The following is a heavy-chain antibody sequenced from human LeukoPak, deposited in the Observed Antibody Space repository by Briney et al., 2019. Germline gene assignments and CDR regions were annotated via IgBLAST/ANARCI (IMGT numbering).Heavy chain of an antibody. D-gene: IGHD5-24*01. Sequence: PSETLPLTCAVYGGSFSRYYWSWIRQSPGKGLEWIAEIDHRGDTNYNPSVKSRVTISVDTSKNQFSLKVRSLSAADTALYYCARGATISETGYFDFWGQGTLVTVSS. CDR3: ARGATISETGYFDF. J-gene: IGHJ4*03. CDR2: IDHRGDT. CDR1: GGSFSRYY. V-gene: IGHV4-34*01.